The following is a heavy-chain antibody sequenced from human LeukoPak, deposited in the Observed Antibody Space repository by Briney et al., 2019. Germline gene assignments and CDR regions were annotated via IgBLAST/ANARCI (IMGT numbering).Heavy chain of an antibody. CDR1: GGSISSGDYY. Sequence: PQTLSLTCTVSGGSISSGDYYWSWIRQPPGKGLEWIGYIYYSGSTYYNPSLKSRVTISVDTSKNQFSLKLSSVTAADTAVYYCARVTRRKYCSSTSCYDYWGQGTLVTVSS. CDR3: ARVTRRKYCSSTSCYDY. D-gene: IGHD2-2*01. V-gene: IGHV4-30-4*01. J-gene: IGHJ4*02. CDR2: IYYSGST.